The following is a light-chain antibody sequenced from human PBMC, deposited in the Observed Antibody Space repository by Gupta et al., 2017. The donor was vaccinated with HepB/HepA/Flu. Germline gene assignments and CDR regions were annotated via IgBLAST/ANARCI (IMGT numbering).Light chain of an antibody. Sequence: DIQMTQSPSSLSASVGDRVTITCRASQSITNYLNWYQHKPGKAPKLLISATSILRSGVPSRFSGSGSGTDFTLTISSLQPEDFATYYCQQSSITPFTFGPGTKVELK. J-gene: IGKJ3*01. CDR3: QQSSITPFT. CDR2: ATS. CDR1: QSITNY. V-gene: IGKV1-39*01.